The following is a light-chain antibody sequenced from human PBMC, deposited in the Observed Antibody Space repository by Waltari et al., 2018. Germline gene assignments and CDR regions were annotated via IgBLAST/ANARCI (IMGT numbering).Light chain of an antibody. V-gene: IGKV4-1*01. CDR1: RSFSYTKNY. J-gene: IGKJ1*01. Sequence: DIILTQSPETLAVSLGERAPINCKSSRSFSYTKNYLSWYQQKPGQAPRLLISLASTRDFVVPDRFSGSGSGADFTLTIDGLQAEDVAVYYCQQYYSNPTFGQGTKVQIK. CDR2: LAS. CDR3: QQYYSNPT.